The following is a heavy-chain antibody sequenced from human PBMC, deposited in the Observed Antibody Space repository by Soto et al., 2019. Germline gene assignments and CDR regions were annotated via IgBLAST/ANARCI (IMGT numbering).Heavy chain of an antibody. CDR2: FYSGST. CDR3: ARDPGTALHNWFDP. D-gene: IGHD3-10*01. CDR1: GASINSRSSY. V-gene: IGHV4-39*07. J-gene: IGHJ5*02. Sequence: SETLSLTCIVSGASINSRSSYWGWIRQPPGKGLEWVGTFYSGSTYYNPSLKSRVTISVDTSKNQFSLKLSSVTAADTAVYYCARDPGTALHNWFDPWGQGTLVTVSS.